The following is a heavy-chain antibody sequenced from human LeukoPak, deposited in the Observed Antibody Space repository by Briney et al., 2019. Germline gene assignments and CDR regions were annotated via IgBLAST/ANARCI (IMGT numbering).Heavy chain of an antibody. D-gene: IGHD2-2*01. Sequence: SETLSLTCSVSGDSVSSGSYYWSWIRQPPGKGLEWIGYIYYSGSTNYNPSLKSRVTISVDTSKNQFSLKLSSVTAADTAVYYCARAGLVDCSSTSCSPTLFDYWGQGTLVTVSS. J-gene: IGHJ4*02. CDR3: ARAGLVDCSSTSCSPTLFDY. CDR1: GDSVSSGSYY. CDR2: IYYSGST. V-gene: IGHV4-61*01.